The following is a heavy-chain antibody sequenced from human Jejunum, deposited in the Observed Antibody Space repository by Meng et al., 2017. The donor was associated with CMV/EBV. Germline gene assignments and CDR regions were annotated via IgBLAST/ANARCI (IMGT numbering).Heavy chain of an antibody. CDR3: ARDYHDFWNGLDY. Sequence: ASGFAFRSYGMTWVRQAPGKGLEWVANIKQDGSEKYYVDSVQGRFTISRDNAKNSLYLQLNSLRAEDTALYYCARDYHDFWNGLDYWGQGTLVTVSS. D-gene: IGHD3-3*01. J-gene: IGHJ4*02. CDR1: GFAFRSYG. V-gene: IGHV3-7*01. CDR2: IKQDGSEK.